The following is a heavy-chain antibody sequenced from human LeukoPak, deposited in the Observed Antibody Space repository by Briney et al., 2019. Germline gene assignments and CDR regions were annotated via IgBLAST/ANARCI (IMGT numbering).Heavy chain of an antibody. CDR1: GFTFSSYG. CDR3: AKGVYGVFPDSRVLDS. V-gene: IGHV3-21*04. Sequence: PGGSLRLSCAASGFTFSSYGMSWVRQAPGKGLEWVSSISSSSSYIYYADSVKGRFTISRDNAKNSLYLQMSSLRAEDTAVYYCAKGVYGVFPDSRVLDSWGQGTLVTVSS. CDR2: ISSSSSYI. J-gene: IGHJ4*02. D-gene: IGHD5/OR15-5a*01.